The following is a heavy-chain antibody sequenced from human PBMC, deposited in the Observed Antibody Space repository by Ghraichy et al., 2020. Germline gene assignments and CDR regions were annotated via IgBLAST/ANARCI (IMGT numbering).Heavy chain of an antibody. CDR1: GFTFSSYG. Sequence: GESLNISCAASGFTFSSYGMHWVRQAPGKGLEWVAVISYDGSNKYYADSVKGRFTISRDNSKNTLYLQMNSLRAEDTAVYYCAKDYHYYFDYWGQGTLVTVSS. V-gene: IGHV3-30*18. CDR3: AKDYHYYFDY. D-gene: IGHD2-2*01. CDR2: ISYDGSNK. J-gene: IGHJ4*02.